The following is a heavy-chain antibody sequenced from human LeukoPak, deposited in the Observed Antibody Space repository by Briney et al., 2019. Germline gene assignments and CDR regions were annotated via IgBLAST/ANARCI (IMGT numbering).Heavy chain of an antibody. D-gene: IGHD6-13*01. CDR3: ARGVATAGNPNYFDP. CDR2: IWSDGSKT. Sequence: GGSLRLSCATSGFTFSNSAMHWVRQAPGKGLEWVTVIWSDGSKTYYVDSVKGRFTISRDNSRNTLFLQMDSLRVEDTAVYHCARGVATAGNPNYFDPWGQGTLVTVSS. CDR1: GFTFSNSA. J-gene: IGHJ5*02. V-gene: IGHV3-33*01.